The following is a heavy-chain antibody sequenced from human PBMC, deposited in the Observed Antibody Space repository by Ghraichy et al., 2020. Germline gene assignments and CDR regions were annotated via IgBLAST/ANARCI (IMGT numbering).Heavy chain of an antibody. CDR3: ARVRKVAARPFDY. D-gene: IGHD6-6*01. Sequence: SETPSLTCAVYGGSFSGYYWSWIRQPPGKGLEWIGEINHSGSTNYNPSLKSRVTISVDTSKNQFSLKLSSVTAADTAVYYCARVRKVAARPFDYWGQGTLVTVSS. CDR2: INHSGST. CDR1: GGSFSGYY. J-gene: IGHJ4*02. V-gene: IGHV4-34*01.